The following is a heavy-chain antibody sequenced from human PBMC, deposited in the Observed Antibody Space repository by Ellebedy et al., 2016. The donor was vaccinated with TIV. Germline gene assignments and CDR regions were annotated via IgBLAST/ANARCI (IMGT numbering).Heavy chain of an antibody. J-gene: IGHJ4*02. Sequence: AASVTVSCKASGYTFTSYGISWVRQAPGQGLEWLGWISAYNGNTNYAQKLQGRVTMTTDTSTSTAYMELRSLRSDDTAVYYCARRVGREWYRYWPYFDYWGQGTLVTVSS. V-gene: IGHV1-18*01. D-gene: IGHD3-16*02. CDR3: ARRVGREWYRYWPYFDY. CDR1: GYTFTSYG. CDR2: ISAYNGNT.